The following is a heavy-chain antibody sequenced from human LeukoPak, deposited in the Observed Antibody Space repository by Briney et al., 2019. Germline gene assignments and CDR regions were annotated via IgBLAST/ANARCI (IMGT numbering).Heavy chain of an antibody. CDR1: GFTFSSYS. CDR2: ISSSSSTI. D-gene: IGHD3-3*01. V-gene: IGHV3-48*01. CDR3: ASPTRFHDAFDI. J-gene: IGHJ3*02. Sequence: GGSLRLSCAASGFTFSSYSMSWDRQAPGKGLEWVSYISSSSSTIYYADSVKGRFTISRDNAKNSLYLQMNSLRAEDTAVYYCASPTRFHDAFDIWGQGTMVTVSS.